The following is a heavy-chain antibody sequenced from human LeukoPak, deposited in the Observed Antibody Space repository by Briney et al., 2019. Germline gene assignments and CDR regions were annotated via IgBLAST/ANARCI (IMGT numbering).Heavy chain of an antibody. CDR2: INHSGST. V-gene: IGHV4-34*01. CDR1: GGSFSGYY. CDR3: ARVVSMVRGAYYYYYYYMDA. Sequence: SETLSLTCAVYGGSFSGYYWSWIRQPPGKGLEWIGEINHSGSTNYNPSLKSRVTISVDTSKNQFSLKLSSVTAADTAVHYCARVVSMVRGAYYYYYYYMDAWGKGTTVTVSS. D-gene: IGHD3-10*01. J-gene: IGHJ6*03.